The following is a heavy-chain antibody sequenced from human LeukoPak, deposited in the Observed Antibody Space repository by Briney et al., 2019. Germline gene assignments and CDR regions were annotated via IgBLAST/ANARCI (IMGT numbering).Heavy chain of an antibody. J-gene: IGHJ4*02. CDR3: ARYYSGWYYFDY. CDR2: IIPIFGAA. V-gene: IGHV1-69*13. Sequence: VASVTVSCKASGGTFSSYAISWVRQAPGQGLEWMGGIIPIFGAANYAQKFQGRVTITADESTSTAYMELSSLRSEDTAVYYCARYYSGWYYFDYWGQGTLVTVSS. D-gene: IGHD6-19*01. CDR1: GGTFSSYA.